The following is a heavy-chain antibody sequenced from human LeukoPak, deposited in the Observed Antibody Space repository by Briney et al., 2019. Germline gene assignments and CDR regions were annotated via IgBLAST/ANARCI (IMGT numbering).Heavy chain of an antibody. D-gene: IGHD5-12*01. CDR1: GFTFSSYA. J-gene: IGHJ4*02. CDR2: IRGSGGST. CDR3: AKGRRYSGYDDNFDY. V-gene: IGHV3-23*01. Sequence: GGSLRLSCAASGFTFSSYAMSWVRQAPGKGLEWVSAIRGSGGSTYYADSVKGRFTISRDNSKNTLYLQMNSLRAEDTAVYYCAKGRRYSGYDDNFDYWGQGTLVTVSS.